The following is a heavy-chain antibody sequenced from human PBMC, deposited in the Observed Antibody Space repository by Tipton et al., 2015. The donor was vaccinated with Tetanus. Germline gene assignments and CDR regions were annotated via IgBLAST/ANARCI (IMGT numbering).Heavy chain of an antibody. D-gene: IGHD3-3*01. CDR2: IDPSDSYT. Sequence: EVQLVQSGAEVKKPGESLRISCKASGYTFTTYWINWVRLMPGKGLEWMGTIDPSDSYTKYRPPFQGHVTLSIDKSPDTAYLQWGSLKASDTAIYYCARRGFPSGVYFFDHWGQGTQVTVSS. V-gene: IGHV5-10-1*01. CDR1: GYTFTTYW. CDR3: ARRGFPSGVYFFDH. J-gene: IGHJ4*01.